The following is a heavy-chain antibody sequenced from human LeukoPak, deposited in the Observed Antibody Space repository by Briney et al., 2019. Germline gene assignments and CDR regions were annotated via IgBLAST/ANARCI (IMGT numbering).Heavy chain of an antibody. CDR1: GFTFSGSA. CDR3: VRSMIVENAFDI. CDR2: IRSKANSYAT. D-gene: IGHD3-22*01. J-gene: IGHJ3*02. V-gene: IGHV3-73*01. Sequence: GGSLRLSCAASGFTFSGSAMHWVRQASGKGLEWVGRIRSKANSYATAYAASVKGRFTISRDDSKNTAYLQMNSLRAEDTAVYYCVRSMIVENAFDIWGQGTMVTVSS.